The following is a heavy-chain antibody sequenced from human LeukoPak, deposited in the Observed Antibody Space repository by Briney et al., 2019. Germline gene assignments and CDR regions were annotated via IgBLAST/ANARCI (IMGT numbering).Heavy chain of an antibody. CDR3: VKDRDFWSGLDV. Sequence: QSGGSLRLSCAASGFFFDDYGMHWVRQVPGKGPEWVSGISWQSNTRKYADSVRGRFTISRDNAKNSLYLQMNSLKLEDTALYYCVKDRDFWSGLDVWGQGTMVTVS. CDR1: GFFFDDYG. CDR2: ISWQSNTR. V-gene: IGHV3-9*01. J-gene: IGHJ6*02. D-gene: IGHD3-3*01.